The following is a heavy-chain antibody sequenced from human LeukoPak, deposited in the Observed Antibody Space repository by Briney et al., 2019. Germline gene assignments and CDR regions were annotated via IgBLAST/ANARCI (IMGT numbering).Heavy chain of an antibody. CDR3: AKDIVKGDFWSGSFDY. J-gene: IGHJ4*02. CDR1: GFTFSTYA. Sequence: SGGSLRLSCAASGFTFSTYAMSWVRQAPGKGLEWVSLISGDGGSTYYADSVKGRFTISRDNSKNSLYLQMNSLRTEDTALYYCAKDIVKGDFWSGSFDYWGQGTLVTVSS. D-gene: IGHD3-3*01. CDR2: ISGDGGST. V-gene: IGHV3-43*02.